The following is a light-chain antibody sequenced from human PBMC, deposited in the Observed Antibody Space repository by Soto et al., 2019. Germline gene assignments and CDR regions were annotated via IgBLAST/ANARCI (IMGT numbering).Light chain of an antibody. Sequence: DIQMTQSPASLSASLGDRVTISCRASQSIGRNLNWYQQKPGKAPTLLMFTSSNLQSGVPSRFSGSGSGTDFILTISSLQPEDFATYYCQQSYSNPITFGQGTRLEIK. CDR2: TSS. J-gene: IGKJ5*01. CDR3: QQSYSNPIT. V-gene: IGKV1-39*01. CDR1: QSIGRN.